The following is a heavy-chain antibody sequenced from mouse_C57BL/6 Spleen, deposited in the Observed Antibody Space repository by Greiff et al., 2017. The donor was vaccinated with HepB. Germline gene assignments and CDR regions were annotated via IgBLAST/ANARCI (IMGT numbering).Heavy chain of an antibody. CDR3: ARRYDYDGTLWYFDV. Sequence: EVKLVESGGGLVQPGGSLKLSCAASGFTLSDYYMYWVRQTPEKRLEWVAYISNGGGSTYYPATVKGRFTISRDNAKNTLYLQMSRLKSEDTAMYYCARRYDYDGTLWYFDVWGTGTTVTVSS. J-gene: IGHJ1*03. CDR1: GFTLSDYY. CDR2: ISNGGGST. D-gene: IGHD2-4*01. V-gene: IGHV5-12*01.